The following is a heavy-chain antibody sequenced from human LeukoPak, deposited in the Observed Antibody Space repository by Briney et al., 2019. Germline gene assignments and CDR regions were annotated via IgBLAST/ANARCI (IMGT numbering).Heavy chain of an antibody. V-gene: IGHV4-30-2*01. Sequence: PSETLSLTCTVSGASISSGGYFWSWIRQPPGKGLEWIGYIYHTGNTYYNPSLESRVTMSVDKSKNQFSLSLASVPVTDTAVYYCARERPLDTVVSQDFWGQGTLVIVSS. CDR1: GASISSGGYF. CDR3: ARERPLDTVVSQDF. D-gene: IGHD4-23*01. J-gene: IGHJ4*02. CDR2: IYHTGNT.